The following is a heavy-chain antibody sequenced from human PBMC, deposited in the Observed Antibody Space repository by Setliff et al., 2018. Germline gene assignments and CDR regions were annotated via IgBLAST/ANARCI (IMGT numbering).Heavy chain of an antibody. CDR1: GGSMSTNTYF. D-gene: IGHD3-10*01. Sequence: SETLSLTCTVSGGSMSTNTYFWGWIRQPPGKGLEWIGNTYYSGDTYYNPSLKSRVTISVDTSRNQFSLKLSSVTATDTAIYYCARHVGIRGRGYNYYYYYMDVWGKGTTVTVSS. CDR3: ARHVGIRGRGYNYYYYYMDV. J-gene: IGHJ6*03. V-gene: IGHV4-39*01. CDR2: TYYSGDT.